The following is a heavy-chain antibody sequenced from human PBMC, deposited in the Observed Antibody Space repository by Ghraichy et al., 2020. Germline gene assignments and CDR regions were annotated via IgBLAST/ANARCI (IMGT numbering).Heavy chain of an antibody. CDR1: GFTFSSYA. J-gene: IGHJ4*02. V-gene: IGHV3-23*01. CDR2: ISGSGGST. D-gene: IGHD3-22*01. Sequence: GGSLRLSCAASGFTFSSYAMSWVRQAPGKGLEWVSAISGSGGSTYYADSVKGRFTISRDNSKNTLYLQMNSLRAEDTAVYYCYGGSGYYLFDYWGQGTLVTVSS. CDR3: YGGSGYYLFDY.